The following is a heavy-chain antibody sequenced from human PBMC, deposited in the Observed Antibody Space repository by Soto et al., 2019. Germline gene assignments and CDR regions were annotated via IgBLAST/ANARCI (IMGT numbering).Heavy chain of an antibody. Sequence: PGGSLRLSCAASGFTFSSYAMHWVRQAPGKGLEWVAVISYDGSNKYYADSVKGRFTISRDNSKNTLYLQMNSLRAEDTAVYYCAREAYSYGPPVFDYWGHGTLVTVSS. D-gene: IGHD5-18*01. J-gene: IGHJ4*01. CDR2: ISYDGSNK. CDR1: GFTFSSYA. CDR3: AREAYSYGPPVFDY. V-gene: IGHV3-30-3*01.